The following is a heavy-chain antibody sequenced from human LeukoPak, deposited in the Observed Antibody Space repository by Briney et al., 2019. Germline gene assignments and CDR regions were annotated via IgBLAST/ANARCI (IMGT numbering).Heavy chain of an antibody. Sequence: GGSLRLSCAASGFTFDDYAMHWVRQAPGKGLEWVSGISWNSGSIGYADSVKGRFTISRDNSKNTLYLQMNSLRAEDTAVYYCAKDRSITFGGVIVGFDYWGQGTLVTVSS. CDR3: AKDRSITFGGVIVGFDY. CDR1: GFTFDDYA. V-gene: IGHV3-9*01. CDR2: ISWNSGSI. D-gene: IGHD3-16*02. J-gene: IGHJ4*02.